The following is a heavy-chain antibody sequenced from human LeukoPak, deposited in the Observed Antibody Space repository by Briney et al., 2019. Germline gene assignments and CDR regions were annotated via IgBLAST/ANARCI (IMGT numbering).Heavy chain of an antibody. CDR3: ARDLDGGLGSDY. Sequence: GGSLRLSCAASGFTFSSYSMNLVRQAPGKGLEWVSYISSGSSTIYYADSVKGRFTISRDNAKNSLYLQMNSLRAEDTAVYYCARDLDGGLGSDYWGQGTLVTVSS. V-gene: IGHV3-48*01. CDR2: ISSGSSTI. CDR1: GFTFSSYS. D-gene: IGHD3/OR15-3a*01. J-gene: IGHJ4*02.